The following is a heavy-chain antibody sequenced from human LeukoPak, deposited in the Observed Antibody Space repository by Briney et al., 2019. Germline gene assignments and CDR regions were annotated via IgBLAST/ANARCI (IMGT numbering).Heavy chain of an antibody. CDR3: AREGGFYRPLDF. V-gene: IGHV4-4*02. J-gene: IGHJ4*02. CDR1: GGSVSSTNW. CDR2: VHLDGRT. D-gene: IGHD6-25*01. Sequence: SETLSLTCGVSGGSVSSTNWWTWIRQPPEKGLEWIGEVHLDGRTNFNPSLKSRPTMSVDLSENHVSLKLTSVTAADTAVYYCAREGGFYRPLDFSGQGTLVTVSS.